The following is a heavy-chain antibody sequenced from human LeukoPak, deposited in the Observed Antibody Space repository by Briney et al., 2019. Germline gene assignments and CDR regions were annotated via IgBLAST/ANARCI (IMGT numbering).Heavy chain of an antibody. CDR1: GFTVSSNY. D-gene: IGHD2-15*01. V-gene: IGHV3-53*01. CDR3: ARDGGYCSGGSCDGRDY. Sequence: GGSLRLSCAASGFTVSSNYMSWVRQAPGKGLEWVSVIYSGGSTYYADSVKGRFTISRDNSKNTPYLQMNSLRAEDTAVYYCARDGGYCSGGSCDGRDYWGQGTLVTVSS. CDR2: IYSGGST. J-gene: IGHJ4*02.